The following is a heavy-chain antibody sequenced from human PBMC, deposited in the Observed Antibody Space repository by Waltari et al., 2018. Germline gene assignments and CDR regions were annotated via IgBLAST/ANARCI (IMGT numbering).Heavy chain of an antibody. V-gene: IGHV4-4*02. CDR1: GGSISSSNW. CDR2: IYHSGST. J-gene: IGHJ3*02. CDR3: ARDSWLGATLGGFDAFDI. Sequence: QVQLQESGPGLVQPSGTLSLTCAVSGGSISSSNWWSWVRQPPGKGLEWIGEIYHSGSTNYNPSLKSRVTISVDKSKNQFSLKLSSVTAADTAVYYCARDSWLGATLGGFDAFDIWGQGTMVTVSS. D-gene: IGHD1-26*01.